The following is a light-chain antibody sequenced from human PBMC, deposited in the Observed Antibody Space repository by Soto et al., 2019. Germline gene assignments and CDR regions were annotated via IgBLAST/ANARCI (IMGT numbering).Light chain of an antibody. CDR1: SSNIGAGYD. CDR3: QSYDSSLTGSVV. Sequence: QLVLTQPPSVSGAPGQRVTISCTGSSSNIGAGYDVHWYQQLPGTAPKLLIYANTNRPSGVPDRFSGSKSGTSASLAITGLQAEDEADYYCQSYDSSLTGSVVFDGGTKLTVL. J-gene: IGLJ2*01. V-gene: IGLV1-40*01. CDR2: ANT.